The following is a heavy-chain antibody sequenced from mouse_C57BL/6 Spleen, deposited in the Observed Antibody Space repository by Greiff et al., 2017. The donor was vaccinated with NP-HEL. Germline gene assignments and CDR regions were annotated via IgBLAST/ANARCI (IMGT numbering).Heavy chain of an antibody. Sequence: EVMLVESGGGLVQPGGSLKLSCAASGFTFSDYYMYWVRQTPEKRLEWVAYISNGGGSTYYPDTVKGRFTISRDNAKNTLYLQMSRLKSEDTAMYYCARHRSSYWGQGTSVTVAS. V-gene: IGHV5-12*01. J-gene: IGHJ4*01. CDR1: GFTFSDYY. CDR2: ISNGGGST. CDR3: ARHRSSY.